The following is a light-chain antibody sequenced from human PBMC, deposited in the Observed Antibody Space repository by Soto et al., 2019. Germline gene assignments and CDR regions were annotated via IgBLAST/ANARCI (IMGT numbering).Light chain of an antibody. CDR3: QQLNSYPRIT. CDR1: QTVRSN. J-gene: IGKJ5*01. CDR2: GAS. Sequence: EVVMTQSPVTLSVSPGDRVTLSCRASQTVRSNLVWYQQKPGQAPRVLIHGASTRATGIPDRFSGSGSGTDFTLTISSLQPEDFATYYCQQLNSYPRITFGQGTRLEIK. V-gene: IGKV3-15*01.